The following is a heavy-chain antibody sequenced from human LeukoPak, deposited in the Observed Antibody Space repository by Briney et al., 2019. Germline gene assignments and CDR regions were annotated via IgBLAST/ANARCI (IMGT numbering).Heavy chain of an antibody. D-gene: IGHD2/OR15-2a*01. CDR3: ARARGDSPRIYFYMDV. Sequence: SQTLSLTCSVSGDSISIGDYRWSWIRQSPGKGLEWIGYIYYIGTAYYNPSLRSRVALSADTSKNQFSLKLNSVTVADSAVYFCARARGDSPRIYFYMDVWGKGTTVTVSS. J-gene: IGHJ6*04. CDR2: IYYIGTA. V-gene: IGHV4-30-4*01. CDR1: GDSISIGDYR.